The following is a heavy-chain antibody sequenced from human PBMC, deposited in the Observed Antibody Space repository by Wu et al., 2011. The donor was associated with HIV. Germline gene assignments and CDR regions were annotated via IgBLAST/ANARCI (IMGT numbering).Heavy chain of an antibody. CDR2: INPNSGGT. J-gene: IGHJ4*02. CDR3: ARFGDEYQLTNG. Sequence: QVQLVQSGAEVMKPGASVKVSCKASGYTFTDYYLHWVRQAPGQGLEWMGWINPNSGGTNYAQKFQGRVTMTRDTSIGTAYMELSRVRSDDTAVYYCARFGDEYQLTNGWGQGTLVTVSS. D-gene: IGHD2-2*01. V-gene: IGHV1-2*02. CDR1: GYTFTDYY.